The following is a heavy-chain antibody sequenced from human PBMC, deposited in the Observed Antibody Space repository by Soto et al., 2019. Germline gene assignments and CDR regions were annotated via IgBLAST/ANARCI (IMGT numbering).Heavy chain of an antibody. D-gene: IGHD6-6*01. CDR3: TRATEYYSSSGLDV. CDR1: GDSVSSNSSA. J-gene: IGHJ6*02. V-gene: IGHV6-1*01. CDR2: TYYRSKWYN. Sequence: SQTLSLTCAISGDSVSSNSSAWNWIRQSPSRGLEWLGRTYYRSKWYNDYAVSVKSRITINPDTSKNQFSLQLNSVTPEDTAVYYCTRATEYYSSSGLDVWGQGTTVTVSS.